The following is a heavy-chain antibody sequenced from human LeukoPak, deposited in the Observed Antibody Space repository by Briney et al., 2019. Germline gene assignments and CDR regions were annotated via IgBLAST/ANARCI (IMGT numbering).Heavy chain of an antibody. J-gene: IGHJ4*02. V-gene: IGHV3-7*03. D-gene: IGHD2-21*02. CDR3: ASTAFVTASDY. CDR1: GFSFSPYW. Sequence: GGSLRLSCAASGFSFSPYWMNWVRQAPGKGPEWVANINQDGSVKFYVDSVMGRFTVSRDNAKNSLYLQMNSLRAEDTAVYYCASTAFVTASDYWGQGTLVTVSS. CDR2: INQDGSVK.